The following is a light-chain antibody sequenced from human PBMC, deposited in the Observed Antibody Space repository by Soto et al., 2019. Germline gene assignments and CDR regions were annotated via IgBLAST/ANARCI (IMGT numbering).Light chain of an antibody. CDR2: DVS. CDR1: SSDVGGYNY. CDR3: SSFTTSSHVV. V-gene: IGLV2-14*01. J-gene: IGLJ2*01. Sequence: QSALTQPASVSGSPGQSITISCTGTSSDVGGYNYVSWYQQHPGKAPKLMIYDVSNRPSGVSNRFSGSKSGNTISLTISGIQAEDEADYYCSSFTTSSHVVFGGGTKLTVL.